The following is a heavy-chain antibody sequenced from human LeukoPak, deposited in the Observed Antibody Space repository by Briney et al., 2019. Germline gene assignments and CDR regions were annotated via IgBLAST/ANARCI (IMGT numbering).Heavy chain of an antibody. Sequence: ASVKVSCKASGYTFNTYGITWVRQAPGQGLEWMGWISGYNGKTKYAQKLQDRVTMTTDTSTTTAYMELRSLRSDDTAVYYCAKPGSSRGIAGRRPTKYYFDYCGQGTLVTVSS. D-gene: IGHD6-6*01. J-gene: IGHJ4*02. CDR2: ISGYNGKT. CDR3: AKPGSSRGIAGRRPTKYYFDY. V-gene: IGHV1-18*01. CDR1: GYTFNTYG.